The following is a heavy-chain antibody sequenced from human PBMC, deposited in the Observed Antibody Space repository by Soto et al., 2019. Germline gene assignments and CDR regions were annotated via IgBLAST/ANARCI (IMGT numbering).Heavy chain of an antibody. D-gene: IGHD5-18*01. Sequence: SETLSLTCAVYSESFSAYYWSWIRQPPGKGLEWIGYIYYSGSTYYNPSLKSRVTISVDTSKNQFSLKLSSVTAADTAVYYCARAHSLSNWFDPWGQGTLVTVSS. CDR1: SESFSAYY. V-gene: IGHV4-30-4*01. J-gene: IGHJ5*02. CDR2: IYYSGST. CDR3: ARAHSLSNWFDP.